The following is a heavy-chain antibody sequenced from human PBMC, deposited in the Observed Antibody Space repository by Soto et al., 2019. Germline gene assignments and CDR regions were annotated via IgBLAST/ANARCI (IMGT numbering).Heavy chain of an antibody. D-gene: IGHD3-22*01. V-gene: IGHV3-23*01. Sequence: EVQLLESGGGLVQPGGSLRLSCAASGFTLSSYAMSWVRQAPGKGLEWVSAISGSGGTTYYADSVKGRFTISRDTSKNTLYEQMNSPRAEDTAVYSCANVVRYYYDSSGNCSSPLFWGQANRVTVSS. CDR3: ANVVRYYYDSSGNCSSPLF. J-gene: IGHJ4*02. CDR1: GFTLSSYA. CDR2: ISGSGGTT.